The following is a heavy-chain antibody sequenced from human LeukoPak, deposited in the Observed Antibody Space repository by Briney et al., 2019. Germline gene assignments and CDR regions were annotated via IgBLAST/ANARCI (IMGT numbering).Heavy chain of an antibody. Sequence: GGSLRLSCAASGFTFSSYSMNWVRQAPGKGLEWVSYTSSSSSTIYYADSVKGRFTISRDNAKNSLYLQMNSLRDEDTAVYYCARETYYYDSSGYGYDYWGQGTLVTVSS. J-gene: IGHJ4*02. CDR2: TSSSSSTI. CDR3: ARETYYYDSSGYGYDY. V-gene: IGHV3-48*02. D-gene: IGHD3-22*01. CDR1: GFTFSSYS.